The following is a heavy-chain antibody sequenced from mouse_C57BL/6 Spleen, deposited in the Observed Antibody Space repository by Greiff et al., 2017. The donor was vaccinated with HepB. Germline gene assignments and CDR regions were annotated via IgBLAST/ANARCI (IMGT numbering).Heavy chain of an antibody. Sequence: EVKLVESEGGLVQPGSSMKLSCTASGFTFSDYYMAWVRQVPEKGLEWVANINYDGSSTYYLDSLKSRFIISRDNAKNILYLQMSSLKSEDTATYYCARGGGLPWYFDVWGTGTTVTVSS. D-gene: IGHD2-2*01. CDR1: GFTFSDYY. J-gene: IGHJ1*03. CDR2: INYDGSST. CDR3: ARGGGLPWYFDV. V-gene: IGHV5-16*01.